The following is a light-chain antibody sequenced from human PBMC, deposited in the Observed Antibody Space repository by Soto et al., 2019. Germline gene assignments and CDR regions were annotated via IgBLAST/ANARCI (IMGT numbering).Light chain of an antibody. CDR2: DAS. J-gene: IGKJ1*01. Sequence: EIVLTQSPATLSLSPGERATLSCRASQTITTELAWYQQKPGQPPRLLIYDASNRATGIPDRFSGSGSGTDFTLTISRLEPEDFAVYYCQQYGSSPRTFGQGTKVDIK. V-gene: IGKV3-20*01. CDR3: QQYGSSPRT. CDR1: QTITTE.